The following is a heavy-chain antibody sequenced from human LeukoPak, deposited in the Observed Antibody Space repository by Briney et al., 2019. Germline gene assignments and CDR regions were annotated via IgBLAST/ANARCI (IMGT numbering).Heavy chain of an antibody. CDR2: INPYTGGT. CDR1: GYTFTSYG. Sequence: GASVKVSCKASGYTFTSYGISWVRQAPGQGLEWMARINPYTGGTDYAQKFQGRVTMTRDTSVTTGYMELSSLRSDDTAVYYCAITHSHNAFDIWGQGTMVTVSS. D-gene: IGHD2-21*01. J-gene: IGHJ3*02. V-gene: IGHV1-2*06. CDR3: AITHSHNAFDI.